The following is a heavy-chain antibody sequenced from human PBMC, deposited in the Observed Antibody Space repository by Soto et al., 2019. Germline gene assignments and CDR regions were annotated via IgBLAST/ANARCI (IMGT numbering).Heavy chain of an antibody. J-gene: IGHJ6*02. D-gene: IGHD2-15*01. Sequence: GESLKISCKGSGYSFTSYWIGWVRQMPGKGLEWMGIIYPGDSDTRYSPSFQGQVTISADKSISTAYLQWSSLKASDTAMYYCARQGGYCSGGSCYFRYYGMDVWGQGTTVTVS. CDR2: IYPGDSDT. V-gene: IGHV5-51*01. CDR3: ARQGGYCSGGSCYFRYYGMDV. CDR1: GYSFTSYW.